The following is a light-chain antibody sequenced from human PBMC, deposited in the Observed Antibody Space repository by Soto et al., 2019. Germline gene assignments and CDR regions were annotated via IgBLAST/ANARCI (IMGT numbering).Light chain of an antibody. V-gene: IGLV2-8*01. Sequence: QSALTQPPSASGSPGQSVTISCTGTSSDVGGYNYVSWYQQHPGKAPKLMIYEVNKRPSGVPDRFSGSKSGNTASLTVSGLQAEDEADYYCSSYAGSKYVFGTGTKVTVL. CDR1: SSDVGGYNY. J-gene: IGLJ1*01. CDR2: EVN. CDR3: SSYAGSKYV.